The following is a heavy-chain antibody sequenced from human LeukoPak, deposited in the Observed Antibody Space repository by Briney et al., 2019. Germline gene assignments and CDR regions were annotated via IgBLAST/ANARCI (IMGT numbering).Heavy chain of an antibody. CDR1: GFTVSSNY. D-gene: IGHD6-19*01. J-gene: IGHJ4*02. CDR3: AREFIAVAGIYFDY. V-gene: IGHV3-66*02. Sequence: GGSLRLSCAASGFTVSSNYMSWVRQAPGKGLEWVSVIYSGGSTYYADSVKGRFTISRDNSKNTLYLQMNSLGAEDTAVYYCAREFIAVAGIYFDYWGQGTLVTVSS. CDR2: IYSGGST.